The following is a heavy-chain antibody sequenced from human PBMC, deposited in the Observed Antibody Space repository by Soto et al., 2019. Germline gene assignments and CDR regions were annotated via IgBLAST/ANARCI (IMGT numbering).Heavy chain of an antibody. V-gene: IGHV3-48*02. Sequence: GALRLSCAASGFTFRSYSMNRVRQAPGKGGGGVSYISSSSSTIYYADSVKGRFTISRDNAKNSLYLQMNSLRDEDTAVHYCARAYCSSTSCYGYYYYGMDVWGQGTTVTVSS. CDR3: ARAYCSSTSCYGYYYYGMDV. J-gene: IGHJ6*02. CDR2: ISSSSSTI. D-gene: IGHD2-2*01. CDR1: GFTFRSYS.